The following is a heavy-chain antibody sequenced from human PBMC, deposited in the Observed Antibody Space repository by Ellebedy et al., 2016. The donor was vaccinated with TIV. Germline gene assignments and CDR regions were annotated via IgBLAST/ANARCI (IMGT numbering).Heavy chain of an antibody. CDR1: GYTFPSYY. Sequence: AASVKVSCKASGYTFPSYYMHWVRQPPGQGLEWMGIINPSGSSTSYAQKFQGRLTMIRDTSTSTVYMELSSLRSEDTAVYYCARGSSGDQDYGMDVWGQGTTVTVSS. CDR2: INPSGSST. V-gene: IGHV1-46*01. J-gene: IGHJ6*02. CDR3: ARGSSGDQDYGMDV. D-gene: IGHD6-19*01.